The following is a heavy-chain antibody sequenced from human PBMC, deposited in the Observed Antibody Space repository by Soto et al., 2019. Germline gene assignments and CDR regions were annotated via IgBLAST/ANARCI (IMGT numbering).Heavy chain of an antibody. D-gene: IGHD6-13*01. Sequence: LRLSCAVSGFTVSTNYMSWVRQAPGKGLEWVSVIYYDDGSTYYADSVKGRFSISRDSSRNTLYLQMNSLRAEDTAVYYCASGQQVILRYYYGLDVWGQGTTVTVSS. V-gene: IGHV3-53*01. CDR3: ASGQQVILRYYYGLDV. J-gene: IGHJ6*02. CDR2: IYYDDGST. CDR1: GFTVSTNY.